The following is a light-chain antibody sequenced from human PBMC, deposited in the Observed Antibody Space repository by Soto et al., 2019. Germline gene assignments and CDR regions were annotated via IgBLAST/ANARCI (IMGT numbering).Light chain of an antibody. J-gene: IGKJ2*01. Sequence: DIPMTQSPSTLSASVGDRVTITCRASQSISSSWLAWYQQKPGKAPNLLIYKASTLETGVPSRFSGSGSGTEFTLTITSLQPDDFATYYCEQSNSYPYTFGQGTNLEMK. CDR3: EQSNSYPYT. V-gene: IGKV1-5*03. CDR2: KAS. CDR1: QSISSSW.